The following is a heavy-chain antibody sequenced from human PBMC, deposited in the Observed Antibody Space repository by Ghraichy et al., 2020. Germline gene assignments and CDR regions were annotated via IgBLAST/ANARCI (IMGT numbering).Heavy chain of an antibody. V-gene: IGHV3-53*01. J-gene: IGHJ6*02. D-gene: IGHD6-19*01. CDR3: ARGIRRAVAGSTYYYGLDV. CDR1: GFTVSSPY. Sequence: GGSLRLSCAASGFTVSSPYMTWVRQAPGKGLVWVSLIARGGTTFYADSVKGRFTISSDNSRNTLYLQMNSLSAEDTAVYYCARGIRRAVAGSTYYYGLDVWGQGTMVTVSS. CDR2: IARGGTT.